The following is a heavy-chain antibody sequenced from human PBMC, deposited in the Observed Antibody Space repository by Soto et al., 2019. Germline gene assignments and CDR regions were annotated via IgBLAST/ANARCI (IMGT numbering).Heavy chain of an antibody. CDR1: GGSISSGGYS. CDR3: ARHSPDFDWLSQFDY. D-gene: IGHD3-9*01. Sequence: SETLSLTCAVSGGSISSGGYSWNWIRQPPGKGLEWIGYIYHSGSTYYNPSLKSRVTISIDTSKNQFSLKLSSVTAADTAVYYCARHSPDFDWLSQFDYWGQGTLVTVSS. CDR2: IYHSGST. J-gene: IGHJ4*02. V-gene: IGHV4-30-2*01.